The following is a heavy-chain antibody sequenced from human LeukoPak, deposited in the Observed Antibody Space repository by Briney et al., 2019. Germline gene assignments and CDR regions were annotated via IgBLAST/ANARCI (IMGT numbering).Heavy chain of an antibody. CDR1: GFTFSNSA. CDR3: AKGIYSSGWSYFDY. J-gene: IGHJ4*01. Sequence: GGSLRLSCAASGFTFSNSAMSWVRQAPRKGLEWVSTLSGSGITTYYADSVKGRFTISRDSSKNTLYLQMNSLRAEDTAVYYCAKGIYSSGWSYFDYWGHGTLVTVSS. V-gene: IGHV3-23*01. D-gene: IGHD6-19*01. CDR2: LSGSGITT.